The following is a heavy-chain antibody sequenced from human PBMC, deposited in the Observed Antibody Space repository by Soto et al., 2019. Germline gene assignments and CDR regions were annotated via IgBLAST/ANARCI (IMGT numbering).Heavy chain of an antibody. Sequence: QVKLVQSGAEEKKPGASVKVSCKASGYTFTSYAMHWVRQAPGQRLEWMGWINAGNGNTKYSQKFQGRVPITRDTSASTAYMELSSLRSEDTAVYYCARSIVVVTALDYWGQGTLVTVSS. D-gene: IGHD2-21*02. J-gene: IGHJ4*02. CDR2: INAGNGNT. CDR3: ARSIVVVTALDY. V-gene: IGHV1-3*05. CDR1: GYTFTSYA.